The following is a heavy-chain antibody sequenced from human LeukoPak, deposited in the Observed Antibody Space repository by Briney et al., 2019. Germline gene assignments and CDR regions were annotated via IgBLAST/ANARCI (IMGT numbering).Heavy chain of an antibody. J-gene: IGHJ6*02. D-gene: IGHD6-13*01. CDR1: GFTFSSYS. V-gene: IGHV3-21*04. CDR2: ISSSSSYI. Sequence: PGGSLRLSCAASGFTFSSYSMNWVRQAPGKGLEWVSSISSSSSYIYYADSVKGRFTISRDNSKNTLYLQMNSLRAEDTAVYYCAKGRQLVFSDYYYYGMDVWGQGTTVTVSS. CDR3: AKGRQLVFSDYYYYGMDV.